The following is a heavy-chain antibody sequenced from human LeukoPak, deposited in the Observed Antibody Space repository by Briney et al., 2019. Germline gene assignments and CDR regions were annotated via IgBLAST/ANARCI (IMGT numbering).Heavy chain of an antibody. D-gene: IGHD6-6*01. CDR3: ASLRPSSSSGPTYNWFDP. CDR2: ISYDGSNK. Sequence: HPGRSLRLSCAASGFTFSSYAMHWVRQAPGKGLEWVAVISYDGSNKYYADSVKGRFTISRDNSKNTLYLQMNSLRSEDTAVYYCASLRPSSSSGPTYNWFDPWGQGTLVTVSS. J-gene: IGHJ5*02. V-gene: IGHV3-30-3*01. CDR1: GFTFSSYA.